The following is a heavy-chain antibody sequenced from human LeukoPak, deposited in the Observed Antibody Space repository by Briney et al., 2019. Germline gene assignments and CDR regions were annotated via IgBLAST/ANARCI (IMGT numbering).Heavy chain of an antibody. CDR3: ARDLAEQRGPPPPKGY. CDR2: IKQDGSDR. Sequence: GGSLRLSCAASGFTFSKYWMDWVRQAPGKGLEWVANIKQDGSDRYYVDSVKGRFTISRDNAKNSLYLQMNSLRAEDTAVYYCARDLAEQRGPPPPKGYWGQGTLVTVSS. D-gene: IGHD1/OR15-1a*01. J-gene: IGHJ4*02. CDR1: GFTFSKYW. V-gene: IGHV3-7*01.